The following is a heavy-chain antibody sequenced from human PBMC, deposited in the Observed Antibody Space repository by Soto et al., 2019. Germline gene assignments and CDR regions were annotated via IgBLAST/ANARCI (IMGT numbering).Heavy chain of an antibody. Sequence: EVQLVESGGGLVQPGGSLRLSCAASGFTFSNYWMYWVRQAPGKGLERVSRINSDGSVSSYADSVKGRLTISRDNVKNPLYLQMACLRAEDTAVYYCARGDCVGGTCFSLAGSFYYYVDVWGKGTTVTVFS. V-gene: IGHV3-74*02. D-gene: IGHD2-15*01. J-gene: IGHJ6*03. CDR3: ARGDCVGGTCFSLAGSFYYYVDV. CDR2: INSDGSVS. CDR1: GFTFSNYW.